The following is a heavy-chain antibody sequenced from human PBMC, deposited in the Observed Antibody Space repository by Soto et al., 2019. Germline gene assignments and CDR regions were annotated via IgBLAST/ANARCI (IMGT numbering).Heavy chain of an antibody. CDR3: ARDGIDTMIVVVAFNGLPDY. J-gene: IGHJ4*02. CDR1: GYTFTSYY. CDR2: INPSGGST. D-gene: IGHD3-22*01. V-gene: IGHV1-46*01. Sequence: ASVKVSCKASGYTFTSYYMHWVRQAPGQGLEWMGIINPSGGSTSYAQKFQGRVTMTRDTSTSTVYMELSSLRSGDTAVYYCARDGIDTMIVVVAFNGLPDYWGQGTLVTVSS.